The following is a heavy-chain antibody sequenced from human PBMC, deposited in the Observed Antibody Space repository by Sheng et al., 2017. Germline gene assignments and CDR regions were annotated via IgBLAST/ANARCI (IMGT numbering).Heavy chain of an antibody. J-gene: IGHJ6*02. CDR3: ARDYYDSSGYYYYYYGMDV. V-gene: IGHV3-74*01. D-gene: IGHD3-22*01. CDR1: GFTFSSYE. CDR2: INSDGSST. Sequence: EVQLVESGGGLVQPGGSLRLSCAASGFTFSSYEMNWVRQAPGKGLVWVSRINSDGSSTSYAYSVKGRFTISRDNAKNTLYLQMNSLRAEDTAVYYCARDYYDSSGYYYYYYGMDVWGQGP.